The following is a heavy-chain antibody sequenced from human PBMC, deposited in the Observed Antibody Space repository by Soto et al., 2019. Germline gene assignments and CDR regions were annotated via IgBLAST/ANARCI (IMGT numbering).Heavy chain of an antibody. CDR2: IYYDGTNK. CDR1: GFTFSTSG. V-gene: IGHV3-33*01. CDR3: ARVGMVRGNVANFFDY. Sequence: QVHLVESGGGVVQPGTSLRLSCAASGFTFSTSGMHWVRQAPGKGLEWVAVIYYDGTNKHYADSVRGRFTVARDNSKNTVYLEMNSLRDGDTAFYYCARVGMVRGNVANFFDYWGPGTLVTVSS. D-gene: IGHD3-10*01. J-gene: IGHJ4*02.